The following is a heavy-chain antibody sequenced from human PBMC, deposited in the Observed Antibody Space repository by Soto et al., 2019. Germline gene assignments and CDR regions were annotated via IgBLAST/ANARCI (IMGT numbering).Heavy chain of an antibody. CDR2: ISGSGGST. J-gene: IGHJ4*02. D-gene: IGHD2-8*02. CDR1: GFTFSSYA. Sequence: GGSLRLSCAASGFTFSSYAMSWVRQAPGKGLEWVSAISGSGGSTYYADSVKGRFTISRDNSKNTLYLQMNSLRAEDTAVYYCAIPVEGGVQSHQFDYWGQGTLVTVSS. CDR3: AIPVEGGVQSHQFDY. V-gene: IGHV3-23*01.